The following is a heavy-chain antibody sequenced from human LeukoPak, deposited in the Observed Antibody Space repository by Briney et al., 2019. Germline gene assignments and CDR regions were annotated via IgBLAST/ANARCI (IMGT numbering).Heavy chain of an antibody. CDR2: TYYRSKWYN. CDR3: VRDDGIGLDAFDV. D-gene: IGHD1-14*01. Sequence: SQTLSLTCAVSGDSVSSNSAAWNWIRQSPSRGREWLGRTYYRSKWYNDYAVSVKSRITINPDTSKNQFSLQLNSVTPEDTAVYYCVRDDGIGLDAFDVWSPGTMVTVSS. V-gene: IGHV6-1*01. CDR1: GDSVSSNSAA. J-gene: IGHJ3*01.